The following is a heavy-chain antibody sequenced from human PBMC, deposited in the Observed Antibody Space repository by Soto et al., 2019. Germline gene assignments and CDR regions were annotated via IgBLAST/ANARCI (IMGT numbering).Heavy chain of an antibody. CDR1: GFTFRDYY. J-gene: IGHJ6*02. CDR2: IDSSTKYT. Sequence: QVQLVESGGGLVRPGGYLRRSFVASGFTFRDYYMTWFRQAPGKGLEWLSYIDSSTKYTNYADSVKGRFTISRDNAKNSLYLQMNSLRADDTAVYYCAREYYYTMDVWGQGTMVPVSS. V-gene: IGHV3-11*05. CDR3: AREYYYTMDV.